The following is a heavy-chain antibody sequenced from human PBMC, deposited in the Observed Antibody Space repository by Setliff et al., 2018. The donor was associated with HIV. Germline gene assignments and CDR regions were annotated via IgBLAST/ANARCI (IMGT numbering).Heavy chain of an antibody. D-gene: IGHD4-17*01. V-gene: IGHV3-15*01. J-gene: IGHJ4*02. CDR1: GITFSNAW. CDR2: IKSKTDGGIT. Sequence: PGGSLRLSCAASGITFSNAWMSWVRQAPGKGLEWVGRIKSKTDGGITDYAAPGKGRFTISRDNSRETVNLQMNSLKSEDTAVYYCADYGPLGVIWGQGTSVTVSS. CDR3: ADYGPLGVI.